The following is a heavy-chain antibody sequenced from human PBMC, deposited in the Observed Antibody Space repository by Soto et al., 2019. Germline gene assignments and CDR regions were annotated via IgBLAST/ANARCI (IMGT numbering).Heavy chain of an antibody. D-gene: IGHD2-15*01. V-gene: IGHV3-9*01. CDR2: ISWNSGSI. Sequence: EVQLVESGGGLVQPGRSLRLSCAASGFTFDDYAMHWVRQAPGKGLEWVSGISWNSGSIGYADSVKGRFTISRDNAKNSLYLQMNSLRAGDTALYYCATDLGYCSGGSCYGFDYWGQGTLVTVSS. CDR3: ATDLGYCSGGSCYGFDY. CDR1: GFTFDDYA. J-gene: IGHJ4*02.